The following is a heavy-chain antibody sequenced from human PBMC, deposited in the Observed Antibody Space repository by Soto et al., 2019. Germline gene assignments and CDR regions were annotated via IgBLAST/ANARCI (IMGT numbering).Heavy chain of an antibody. Sequence: GGSLSLSCAASGFTFSSYGMHWVRQAPGKGLEWVAVIWYDGTYAYYADSVKGRFIISRDNSKSTLYLQMNSLRAEDTAVFYCVRDVYCTTSTCSPLGYWGQGTLVTVSS. CDR1: GFTFSSYG. V-gene: IGHV3-33*01. CDR2: IWYDGTYA. CDR3: VRDVYCTTSTCSPLGY. D-gene: IGHD1-1*01. J-gene: IGHJ4*02.